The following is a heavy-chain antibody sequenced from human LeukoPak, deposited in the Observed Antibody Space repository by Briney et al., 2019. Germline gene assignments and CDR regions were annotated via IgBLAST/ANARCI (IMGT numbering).Heavy chain of an antibody. J-gene: IGHJ6*02. CDR3: TTPPGADYYYYGIDV. V-gene: IGHV3-73*01. Sequence: GGSLRLSCAASGFTFSGSAMHWVRQASGKGLEWVGRIRSKANSYATAYVASVKGRFTISRDDSKNTAYRQMNSLKTEDTAVYYCTTPPGADYYYYGIDVWGQGTTVTVSS. CDR2: IRSKANSYAT. D-gene: IGHD2-2*01. CDR1: GFTFSGSA.